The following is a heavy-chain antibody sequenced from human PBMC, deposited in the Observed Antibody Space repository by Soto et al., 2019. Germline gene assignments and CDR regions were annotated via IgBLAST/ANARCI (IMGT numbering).Heavy chain of an antibody. J-gene: IGHJ4*02. CDR1: GGSIGTYY. V-gene: IGHV4-59*08. CDR2: IYYRGNT. D-gene: IGHD3-9*01. Sequence: PSETLSLTCTVSGGSIGTYYWSWIRQPPGKGLEWIGYIYYRGNTDYNPSLKSRVTISLDTPKNQFSLKLSSVTAADTAVYYCARHPGYYYILTGYTTYYNDYRCQGILVTVSS. CDR3: ARHPGYYYILTGYTTYYNDY.